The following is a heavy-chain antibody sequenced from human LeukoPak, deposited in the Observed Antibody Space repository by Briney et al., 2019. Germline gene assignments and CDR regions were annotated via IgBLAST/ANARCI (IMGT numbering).Heavy chain of an antibody. Sequence: SETLSLTCTVSGGSISSSYCSWLRQPAGKGLEWIGRIYTTGSTDSTDFNPSLKSRVTMSVDTSKNQFSLKLGSVTAADTAVYYCAGFGAGSYYWGQGTLVTVSS. D-gene: IGHD3-10*01. V-gene: IGHV4-4*07. CDR1: GGSISSSY. CDR2: IYTTGSTDST. CDR3: AGFGAGSYY. J-gene: IGHJ4*02.